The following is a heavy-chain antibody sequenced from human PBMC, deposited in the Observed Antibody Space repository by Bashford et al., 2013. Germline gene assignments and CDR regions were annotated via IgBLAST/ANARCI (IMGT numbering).Heavy chain of an antibody. Sequence: WVRQMPGKGLEWMGIIYPGDSDARYSPSFQGQVTISVDKSVNTLRVEDTARYYCAKARSTNWLDFDSWGQGTRVTVSS. D-gene: IGHD1-1*01. CDR2: IYPGDSDA. CDR3: WLDFDS. J-gene: IGHJ4*02. V-gene: IGHV5-51*01.